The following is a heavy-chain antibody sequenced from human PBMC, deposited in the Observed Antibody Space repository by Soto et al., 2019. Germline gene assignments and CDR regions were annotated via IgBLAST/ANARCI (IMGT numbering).Heavy chain of an antibody. CDR1: GFTFSSYA. CDR3: ARDTKYYYGSGILDY. D-gene: IGHD3-10*01. Sequence: ESGGGVVQPGRSLRLSCAASGFTFSSYAMHWVRQAPGKGLEWVAVISYDGSNKYYADSVKGRFTISRDNSKNTLYLQMNSLRAEDTAVYYCARDTKYYYGSGILDYWGQGTLVTVSS. CDR2: ISYDGSNK. J-gene: IGHJ4*02. V-gene: IGHV3-30-3*01.